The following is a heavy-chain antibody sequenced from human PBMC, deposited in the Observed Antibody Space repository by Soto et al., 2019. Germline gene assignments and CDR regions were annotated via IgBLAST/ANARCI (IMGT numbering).Heavy chain of an antibody. J-gene: IGHJ3*01. CDR3: ARAGGDYVSNNQDAFDV. Sequence: ASVKVSCKASGYTFTSYDINWVRQATGQGLEWMGWMNPNSGNTGYAQKFQGRVTMTRNTSISTAYMELSSLRSEDTAVYYCARAGGDYVSNNQDAFDVWGQGTMVTVSS. CDR2: MNPNSGNT. V-gene: IGHV1-8*01. CDR1: GYTFTSYD. D-gene: IGHD4-17*01.